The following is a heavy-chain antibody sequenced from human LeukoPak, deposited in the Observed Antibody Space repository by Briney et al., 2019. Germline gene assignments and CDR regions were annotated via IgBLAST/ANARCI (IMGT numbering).Heavy chain of an antibody. D-gene: IGHD6-13*01. J-gene: IGHJ5*02. CDR2: MNPNSGNT. CDR1: GYTFTSYD. V-gene: IGHV1-8*01. Sequence: ASVKVSCKASGYTFTSYDINWVRQATGQGLDWMGWMNPNSGNTGYAQRFQGRVTMTRNTSISTAYMELSSLRSEDTAVYYCARVRSKNSSRGSWFDPWGQGTLVTVSS. CDR3: ARVRSKNSSRGSWFDP.